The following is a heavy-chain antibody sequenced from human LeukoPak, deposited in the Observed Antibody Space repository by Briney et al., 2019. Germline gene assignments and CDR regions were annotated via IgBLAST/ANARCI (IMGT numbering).Heavy chain of an antibody. J-gene: IGHJ5*02. CDR3: ARDGIAARAYNWFDP. V-gene: IGHV1-18*01. D-gene: IGHD6-6*01. CDR1: GYTFTSYD. CDR2: MNPNSGNT. Sequence: ASVKVSCKASGYTFTSYDINWVRQATGQGLEWMGWMNPNSGNTNYAQKLQGRVTMTTDTSTSTAYMELRSLRSDDTAVYYCARDGIAARAYNWFDPWGQGTLVTVSS.